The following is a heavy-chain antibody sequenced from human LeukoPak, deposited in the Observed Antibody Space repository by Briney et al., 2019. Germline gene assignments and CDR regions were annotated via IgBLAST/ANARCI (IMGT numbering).Heavy chain of an antibody. CDR2: IYTSGPT. D-gene: IGHD3-10*01. Sequence: SQTLSLTCTVSGGAISSGNYYYSWIRQPAGKGLEWLGRIYTSGPTDYNPSLKSRATIPVDTSKNQFSLKMSSVTAADTAVYYCARVGYYYASGSRNWFDPWGQGTLVTVSS. CDR3: ARVGYYYASGSRNWFDP. J-gene: IGHJ5*02. CDR1: GGAISSGNYY. V-gene: IGHV4-61*02.